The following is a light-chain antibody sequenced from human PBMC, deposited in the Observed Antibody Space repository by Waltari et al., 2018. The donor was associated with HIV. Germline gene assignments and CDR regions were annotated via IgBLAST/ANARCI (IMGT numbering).Light chain of an antibody. CDR3: QQSYSTPFT. CDR1: QGIGTW. Sequence: DIQMTQSPSSVSASVGDRVTITCRASQGIGTWLAWYQQKLGQAPKLLIYSTSTLQSGVPSRFSGSGSGTDFTLTITSLQPEDFATYYCQQSYSTPFTFGPGTKVDV. J-gene: IGKJ3*01. CDR2: STS. V-gene: IGKV1-12*01.